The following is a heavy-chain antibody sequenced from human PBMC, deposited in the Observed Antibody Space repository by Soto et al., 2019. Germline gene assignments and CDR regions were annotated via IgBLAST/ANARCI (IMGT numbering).Heavy chain of an antibody. J-gene: IGHJ6*02. CDR1: GFTFSSYA. V-gene: IGHV3-23*01. D-gene: IGHD6-6*01. CDR2: ISGSGGST. CDR3: AKGEDSSPMRYYGMDV. Sequence: PGGALRLSCAASGFTFSSYAISWVRQAPGKGLEWVSAISGSGGSTYYADSVKGRFTISRDNSKNTLYLQMDSLRAEDTAVYYCAKGEDSSPMRYYGMDVWGQGTTVTVS.